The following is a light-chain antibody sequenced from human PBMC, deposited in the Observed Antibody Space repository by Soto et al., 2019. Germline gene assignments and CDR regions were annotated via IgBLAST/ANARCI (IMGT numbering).Light chain of an antibody. Sequence: DIQMPQSPSTMPASVGDRFTITSRARQGIRNALVWYQQKPGKATKRLIYAASSLQSGVPSRFSGSGSGTDFTLTISSLQPEDFATYYCQQCYSSPLTFGGGIKVDIK. V-gene: IGKV1-17*01. J-gene: IGKJ4*01. CDR3: QQCYSSPLT. CDR1: QGIRNA. CDR2: AAS.